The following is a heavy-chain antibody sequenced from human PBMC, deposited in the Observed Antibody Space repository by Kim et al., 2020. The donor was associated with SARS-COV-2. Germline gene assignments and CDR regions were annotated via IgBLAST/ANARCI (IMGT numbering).Heavy chain of an antibody. V-gene: IGHV3-74*01. D-gene: IGHD3-10*02. CDR2: ISSDGRYT. CDR3: ARGMFSSGFDV. Sequence: GGSLRLSCAASGFSVSNYWINWVRHAPGKGLVWVSRISSDGRYTHYADSVKGRFTLSRDNAENTLFLQMNRLRAEDTAVYYCARGMFSSGFDVWGQGTTVTVSS. CDR1: GFSVSNYW. J-gene: IGHJ6*02.